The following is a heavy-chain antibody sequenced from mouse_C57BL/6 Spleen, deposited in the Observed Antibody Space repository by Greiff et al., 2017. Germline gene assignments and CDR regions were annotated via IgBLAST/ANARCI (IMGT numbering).Heavy chain of an antibody. Sequence: EVQLQQSGPELVKPGASVKISCKASGYSFTDYNMNWVKQSHGKSLEWIGVINPNYGTTSYNQKFKGKATLTVDQSSSTAYMQLNSLTSEDSAVXYCSSALTGKRYFDVWGTGTTVTVSS. CDR3: SSALTGKRYFDV. J-gene: IGHJ1*03. CDR2: INPNYGTT. D-gene: IGHD4-1*01. CDR1: GYSFTDYN. V-gene: IGHV1-39*01.